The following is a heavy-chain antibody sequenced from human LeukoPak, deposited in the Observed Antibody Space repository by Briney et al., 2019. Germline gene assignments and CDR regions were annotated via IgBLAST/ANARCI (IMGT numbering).Heavy chain of an antibody. Sequence: PGGSLRLSCAASGFTFSNFGINWVRQAPGKGLEWVSSISSSSSYISYADSVKGRFTISRDNAKNSLDLQMNSLRAEDTAVYYCAIDRYSSGWYTFGYWGQGTLVTVSS. D-gene: IGHD6-19*01. V-gene: IGHV3-21*01. CDR2: ISSSSSYI. J-gene: IGHJ4*02. CDR1: GFTFSNFG. CDR3: AIDRYSSGWYTFGY.